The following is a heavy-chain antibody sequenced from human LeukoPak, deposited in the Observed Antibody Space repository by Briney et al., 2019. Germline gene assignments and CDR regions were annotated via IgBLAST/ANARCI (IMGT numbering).Heavy chain of an antibody. Sequence: PSETLSLTCAVYGGSFSGYYWSWIRQPPGKGLEWIGEINHSGSTNYNPSLKSRVTISVDTSKNQFSLKLSSVTAADTAVYYCARGVEWLLNDYYFDYWGQGTLVTVSS. V-gene: IGHV4-34*01. CDR3: ARGVEWLLNDYYFDY. D-gene: IGHD3-3*01. J-gene: IGHJ4*02. CDR1: GGSFSGYY. CDR2: INHSGST.